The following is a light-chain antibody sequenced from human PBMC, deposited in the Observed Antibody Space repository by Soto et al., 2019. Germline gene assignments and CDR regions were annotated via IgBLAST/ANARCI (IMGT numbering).Light chain of an antibody. CDR2: GAF. Sequence: EIVMTQSPATLSVSPGERATLSCRASQSVSYNLAWYQQKPGQGPRLLIYGAFTRATGIPARFRGSGSGTEFTLTIRSLQSEDFAVYYCQQYKKWPPLTFGGGTKVEIK. CDR1: QSVSYN. J-gene: IGKJ4*01. CDR3: QQYKKWPPLT. V-gene: IGKV3-15*01.